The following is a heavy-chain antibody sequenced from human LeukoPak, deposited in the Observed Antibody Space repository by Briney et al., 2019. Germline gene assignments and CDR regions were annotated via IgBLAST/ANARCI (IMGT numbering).Heavy chain of an antibody. CDR3: ARRRVGSGSYYNVGGYYFDN. CDR1: GYRFTSNW. D-gene: IGHD3-10*01. CDR2: IFPGDSDT. V-gene: IGHV5-51*01. J-gene: IGHJ4*02. Sequence: GESLKISCKAYGYRFTSNWIGWVRQMPGKGLEWMGIIFPGDSDTRYSPSFQGQVTISVDESISTAYLQWSSLKASDTAIYYCARRRVGSGSYYNVGGYYFDNWGQGTLVTVSS.